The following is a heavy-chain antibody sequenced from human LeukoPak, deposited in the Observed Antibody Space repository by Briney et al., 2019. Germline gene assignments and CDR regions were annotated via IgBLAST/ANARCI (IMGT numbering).Heavy chain of an antibody. CDR3: ARESDYGYYYYIDV. Sequence: PGGSLRLSCAASGFTFCDYYISWIRQAPGKGLEWVSYISSGGSTVHYADSVKGRFTISRDNAKKSLYLQMSSLRAEDTAVYYCARESDYGYYYYIDVWGKGTTVTVSS. D-gene: IGHD4-17*01. CDR2: ISSGGSTV. J-gene: IGHJ6*03. V-gene: IGHV3-11*01. CDR1: GFTFCDYY.